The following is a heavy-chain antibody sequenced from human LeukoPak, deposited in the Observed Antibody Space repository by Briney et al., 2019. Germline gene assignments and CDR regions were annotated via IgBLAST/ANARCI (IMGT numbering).Heavy chain of an antibody. CDR3: ARGSPSPVN. V-gene: IGHV3-11*06. J-gene: IGHJ4*02. CDR1: GFTFSDYY. CDR2: ISSSSSYT. Sequence: PGGSLRLSCAASGFTFSDYYMSWIRQAPGKGLEWVSYISSSSSYTNYADSVKGRFTISRDNAKNSLYLQMSSLRVEDTAVYYCARGSPSPVNWGQGTLVTVSS.